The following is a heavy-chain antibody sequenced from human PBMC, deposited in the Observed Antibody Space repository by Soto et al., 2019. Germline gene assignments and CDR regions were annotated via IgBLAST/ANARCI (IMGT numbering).Heavy chain of an antibody. Sequence: QVQLVQSGAEVKKPGASVKVSCKASGYTFTTYGITWVRQAPGQGLEWMGWISAYNGYTKYAQKFQGRVTITTDTSTTAAYMELRSLRYDDTAVYYCARVDSSGWYEVDYWGQGTLVTVSS. D-gene: IGHD6-19*01. CDR2: ISAYNGYT. CDR3: ARVDSSGWYEVDY. CDR1: GYTFTTYG. V-gene: IGHV1-18*04. J-gene: IGHJ4*02.